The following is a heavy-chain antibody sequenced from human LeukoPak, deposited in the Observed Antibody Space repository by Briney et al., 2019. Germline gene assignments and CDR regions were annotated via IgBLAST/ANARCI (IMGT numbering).Heavy chain of an antibody. J-gene: IGHJ4*02. CDR3: ARFSWGCSTASCYLTN. CDR2: IYYTGTT. D-gene: IGHD2-2*01. CDR1: GGSLSGHY. Sequence: PSETLSLTCTVGGGSLSGHYWVWIRQPPGKGLELVGHIYYTGTTFYNPSLNSRVTITLDTSRNQFSLRLTSVIAADTAVYYCARFSWGCSTASCYLTNWGQGTLVTVSS. V-gene: IGHV4-59*11.